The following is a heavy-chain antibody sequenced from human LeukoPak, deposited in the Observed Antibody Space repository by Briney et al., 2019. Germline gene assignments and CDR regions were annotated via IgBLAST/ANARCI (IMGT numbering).Heavy chain of an antibody. CDR2: ISDSGSST. V-gene: IGHV3-23*01. Sequence: GGSLRLSCAASGFTFNNYAMSWVRQPPGKGLEWVSTISDSGSSTYYADSVKGRFTISRDNAKNSLYLQMNSLRAEDTAVYYCARGSSSWYGSFDYWGQGTLVTVSS. J-gene: IGHJ4*02. CDR3: ARGSSSWYGSFDY. CDR1: GFTFNNYA. D-gene: IGHD6-13*01.